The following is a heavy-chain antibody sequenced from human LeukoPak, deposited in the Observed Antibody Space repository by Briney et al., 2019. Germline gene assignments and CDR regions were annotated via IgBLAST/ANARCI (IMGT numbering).Heavy chain of an antibody. J-gene: IGHJ4*02. D-gene: IGHD2-15*01. V-gene: IGHV3-30*18. CDR1: GFTFSSYG. CDR3: AKEGCSGGSCSAFDY. Sequence: GGSLRLSCAASGFTFSSYGMHWVRQAPGKGLEWVAGISYDGSNKYYADSVKGRFTISRDNPKNTLYLQMNSLRAEDTAVYYCAKEGCSGGSCSAFDYWGQGTLVTVSS. CDR2: ISYDGSNK.